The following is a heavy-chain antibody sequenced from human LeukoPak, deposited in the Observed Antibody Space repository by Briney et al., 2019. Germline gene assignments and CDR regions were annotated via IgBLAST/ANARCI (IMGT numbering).Heavy chain of an antibody. CDR2: IWYDGSNK. Sequence: GGSLRLSCAASGFTFSSYGMHRVRQAPGKGLEWVAVIWYDGSNKYYADSVKGRFTISRDNSKNTLYLQMNSLRAEDTAVYYCARDPVSRDYYDSSGYYPYYFDYWGQGTLVTVSS. V-gene: IGHV3-33*01. J-gene: IGHJ4*02. D-gene: IGHD3-22*01. CDR3: ARDPVSRDYYDSSGYYPYYFDY. CDR1: GFTFSSYG.